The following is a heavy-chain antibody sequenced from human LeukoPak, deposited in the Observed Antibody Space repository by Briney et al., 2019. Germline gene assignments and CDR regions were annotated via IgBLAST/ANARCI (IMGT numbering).Heavy chain of an antibody. CDR2: ISAYNGNT. D-gene: IGHD3-10*01. CDR3: ATRPDYGSGGYSLGNY. Sequence: GASVKVSCKASGYTFTSYGISWVRQAPGQGLEWMGWISAYNGNTNYAQKLQGRVTMTTDTSTSTAYMELRSLRSDDTAVYYCATRPDYGSGGYSLGNYWGQGTLVTVSS. CDR1: GYTFTSYG. J-gene: IGHJ4*02. V-gene: IGHV1-18*01.